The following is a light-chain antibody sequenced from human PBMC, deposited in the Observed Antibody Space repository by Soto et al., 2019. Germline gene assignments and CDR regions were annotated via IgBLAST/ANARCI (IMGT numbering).Light chain of an antibody. J-gene: IGLJ1*01. Sequence: QSALTQPASVSGSPGQSIAISCTGTSSDVGSYNSVSWYQQYPGKAPKLMIHDVNNLPSGISDRFSGSKSGNTASLTISGLQAEDEADYYCSSFTSSTSYVFGTGTKLTVL. CDR1: SSDVGSYNS. CDR3: SSFTSSTSYV. V-gene: IGLV2-14*03. CDR2: DVN.